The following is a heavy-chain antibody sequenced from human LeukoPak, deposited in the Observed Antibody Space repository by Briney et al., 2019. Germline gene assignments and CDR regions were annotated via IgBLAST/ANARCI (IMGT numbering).Heavy chain of an antibody. Sequence: GGSLRLSCAASGFTVSSNYMSWVRQAPGKGPEWVSVIYSGGGTSYADSVKGRFTISRDNSKNTLYLQMNSLRAEDTAVYYCARDPGSSRFDYWGQGTLVTVSS. CDR1: GFTVSSNY. V-gene: IGHV3-53*01. J-gene: IGHJ4*02. CDR2: IYSGGGT. D-gene: IGHD6-13*01. CDR3: ARDPGSSRFDY.